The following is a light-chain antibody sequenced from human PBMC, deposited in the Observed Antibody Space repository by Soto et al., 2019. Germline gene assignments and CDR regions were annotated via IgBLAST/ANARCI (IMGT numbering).Light chain of an antibody. V-gene: IGKV1-39*01. CDR3: HQYYDWPLT. Sequence: DIQMTQSPSSLSASVGDRVTITCQASQDISNYLNWYQQKPGKAPKLLIYAASSLQSGVPSRFSGSGSGTDFTLTIYSLQSEDFAVFYCHQYYDWPLTFGGGTKVDI. J-gene: IGKJ4*01. CDR1: QDISNY. CDR2: AAS.